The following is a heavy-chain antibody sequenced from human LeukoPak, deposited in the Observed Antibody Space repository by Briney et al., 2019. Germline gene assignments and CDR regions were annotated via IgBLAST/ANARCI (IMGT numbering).Heavy chain of an antibody. CDR2: IDYSGST. CDR1: GGSISSSSYY. J-gene: IGHJ4*02. CDR3: VATNDYGDYRDY. D-gene: IGHD4-17*01. Sequence: PSETLSLTCTVSGGSISSSSYYWGWIRQPPGKGLEWIGSIDYSGSTYYNPSLKSRVTLSVDTSKNQFSLQLTSVTAADTAVYYCVATNDYGDYRDYWGQGTLVTVSS. V-gene: IGHV4-39*07.